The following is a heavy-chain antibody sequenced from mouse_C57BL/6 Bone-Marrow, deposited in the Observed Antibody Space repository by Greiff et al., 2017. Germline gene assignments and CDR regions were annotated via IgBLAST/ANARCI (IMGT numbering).Heavy chain of an antibody. V-gene: IGHV14-3*01. CDR3: ARWGLAPDYYGSSYFDY. CDR2: IDPANGNT. CDR1: GFNIKNTY. J-gene: IGHJ2*01. Sequence: VQLQQSVAELVRPGASVKLSCTASGFNIKNTYMHWVKQRPEQGLEWIGRIDPANGNTKYAPKFQGKATLTAEKSSSTAYMQLSSLTSEDSAVYFCARWGLAPDYYGSSYFDYWGQGTTLTVSS. D-gene: IGHD1-1*01.